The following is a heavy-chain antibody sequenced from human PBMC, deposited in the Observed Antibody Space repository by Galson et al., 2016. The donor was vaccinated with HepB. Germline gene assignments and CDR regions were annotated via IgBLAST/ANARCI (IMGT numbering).Heavy chain of an antibody. CDR3: AREEWLRLGHYYYYYGMDV. Sequence: SLRLSCAASGVIFRDYTMSWVRQAPGKGLEWVSLISDSGVNTYYADSVKGRFTISRDSSKNTLYLQMNSLRAEDTALYYCAREEWLRLGHYYYYYGMDVWGQGTTVTVSS. V-gene: IGHV3-23*01. D-gene: IGHD5-12*01. J-gene: IGHJ6*02. CDR1: GVIFRDYT. CDR2: ISDSGVNT.